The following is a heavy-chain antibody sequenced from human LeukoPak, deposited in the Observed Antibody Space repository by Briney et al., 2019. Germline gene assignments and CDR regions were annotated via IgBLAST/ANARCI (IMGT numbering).Heavy chain of an antibody. J-gene: IGHJ5*02. D-gene: IGHD5-24*01. CDR2: FDPEDGET. CDR3: ATSHQKEMNWFDP. V-gene: IGHV1-24*01. CDR1: GYTLTELS. Sequence: ASVKVSCKVSGYTLTELSMHWVRQAPGKGLEWMGGFDPEDGETIYAQKFQGRVTMTEDTSTDTAYMELSSLRSEDTAVYYCATSHQKEMNWFDPWGQETLVAVSS.